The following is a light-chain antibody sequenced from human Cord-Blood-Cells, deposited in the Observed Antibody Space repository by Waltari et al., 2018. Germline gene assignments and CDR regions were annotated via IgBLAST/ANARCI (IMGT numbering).Light chain of an antibody. CDR3: CSYAGSYTGV. V-gene: IGLV2-11*01. CDR2: DVS. CDR1: SSDVGGYNY. Sequence: QSALTQPRSVSWSPRRTVTISCTGTSSDVGGYNYVSWYQQHPGKAPKRMIYDVSKRPSGVPDRFSGSKSGNTASLTISGLQAEDEADYYCCSYAGSYTGVFGGGTTLNV. J-gene: IGLJ3*02.